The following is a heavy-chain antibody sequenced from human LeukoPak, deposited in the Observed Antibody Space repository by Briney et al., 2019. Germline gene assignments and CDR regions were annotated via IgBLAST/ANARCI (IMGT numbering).Heavy chain of an antibody. CDR2: VSASSDI. J-gene: IGHJ4*02. CDR3: ARDALHTAHFDY. V-gene: IGHV3-48*02. Sequence: QPGGSLHLSCAASGFTFSSYTMNWVRQAPGKGLRWVSTVSASSDIHYSDSVKGRFTISRDNARNSLYLQMNSLRDEDTAGYYCARDALHTAHFDYLGQGTLVTVSS. CDR1: GFTFSSYT. D-gene: IGHD5-18*01.